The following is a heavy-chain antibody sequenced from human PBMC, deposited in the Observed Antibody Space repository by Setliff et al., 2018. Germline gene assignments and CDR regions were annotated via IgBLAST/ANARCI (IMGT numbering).Heavy chain of an antibody. J-gene: IGHJ6*02. D-gene: IGHD6-19*01. CDR1: GYTFTNYG. CDR3: ARDPQREVYQYGMDV. CDR2: ISADNGNT. V-gene: IGHV1-18*01. Sequence: ASVKVSCKASGYTFTNYGISWVRQAPGQGLEWMGWISADNGNTKYAQNLHGKITMTTDTSTSTAYLELRSVRFDDTAVYYCARDPQREVYQYGMDVWGQGTTVTVSS.